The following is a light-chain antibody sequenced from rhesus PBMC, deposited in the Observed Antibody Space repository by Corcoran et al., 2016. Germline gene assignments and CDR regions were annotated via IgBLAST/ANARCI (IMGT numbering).Light chain of an antibody. Sequence: DIQMTQSPSSLSASVGDTVTITCRASQSISSWLAWYQQKPGKAPKLLIDKASNFQSGSTSRFSGSGSGTDFTLTIRSLQSEDFATYYCQQYSCSPYSFGQGTKVEIK. J-gene: IGKJ2*01. CDR2: KAS. CDR1: QSISSW. CDR3: QQYSCSPYS. V-gene: IGKV1-22*01.